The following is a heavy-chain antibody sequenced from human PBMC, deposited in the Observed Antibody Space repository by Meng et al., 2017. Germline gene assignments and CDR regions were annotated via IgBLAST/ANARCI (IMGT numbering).Heavy chain of an antibody. J-gene: IGHJ4*02. CDR3: ARGPAGDFDY. D-gene: IGHD7-27*01. V-gene: IGHV4-31*03. CDR1: GGSISSGGYY. CDR2: IYYSGST. Sequence: SETLSLTYTVSGGSISSGGYYWSWIRQHPGKGLEWIGYIYYSGSTYYNPSLKSRVTISVDTSKNQFSLKLSSVTAADTAVYYCARGPAGDFDYWGQGTLVTVSS.